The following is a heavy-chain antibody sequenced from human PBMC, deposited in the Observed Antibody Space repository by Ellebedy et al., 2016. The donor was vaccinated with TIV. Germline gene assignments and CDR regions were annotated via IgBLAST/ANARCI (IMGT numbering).Heavy chain of an antibody. J-gene: IGHJ3*02. CDR1: GFFVSDHY. V-gene: IGHV3-66*01. Sequence: PGGSLRLSCAVSGFFVSDHYMTWVRQAPGKGLEWVSTIYIAGTTYYTDSVKGRFTISRDSSKNTLYLQMSSLRAEDTAVYYCARELTVVAPSRGPFDIWGLGTMVTVSS. D-gene: IGHD4-23*01. CDR3: ARELTVVAPSRGPFDI. CDR2: IYIAGTT.